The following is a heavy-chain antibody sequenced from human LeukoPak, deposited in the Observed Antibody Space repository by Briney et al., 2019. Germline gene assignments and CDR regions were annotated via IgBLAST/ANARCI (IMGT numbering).Heavy chain of an antibody. V-gene: IGHV1-69*05. J-gene: IGHJ4*02. CDR2: IIPIFGTA. CDR3: ATGGKWYFDY. D-gene: IGHD2-8*01. CDR1: GGTFSSYA. Sequence: ASVKVSCKASGGTFSSYAISWVRQAPGQGLEWMGGIIPIFGTANYAQKFQGRVTITTDESTSTAYMELSSLRSEDTAVYYCATGGKWYFDYWGQGTLVTVSS.